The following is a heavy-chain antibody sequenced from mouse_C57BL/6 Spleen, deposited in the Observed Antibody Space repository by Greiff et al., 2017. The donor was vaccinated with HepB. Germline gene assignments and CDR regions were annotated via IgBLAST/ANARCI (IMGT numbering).Heavy chain of an antibody. D-gene: IGHD2-1*01. CDR3: ARSPPLRYFDV. Sequence: QVQLQQSGAELVRPGTSVKMSCKASGYTFTNYWIGWAKQRPGHGLEWIGDIYPGGGYTNYNEKFKGKATLTAAKSSSTAYMQFSSLTSEDSAIYYCARSPPLRYFDVWGTGTTVTVSS. V-gene: IGHV1-63*01. J-gene: IGHJ1*03. CDR1: GYTFTNYW. CDR2: IYPGGGYT.